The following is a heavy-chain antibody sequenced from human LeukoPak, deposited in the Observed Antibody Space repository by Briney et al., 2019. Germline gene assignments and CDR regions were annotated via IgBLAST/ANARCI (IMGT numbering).Heavy chain of an antibody. J-gene: IGHJ3*02. CDR2: ISYDGSNK. CDR3: ARDRGRGGAFDI. Sequence: GGSLRLSCAASGFTFSSYAMHWVRQAPGKGLEWVAVISYDGSNKYYADSVKGRFTISRDNSKNTLYLQMNSLRAEDTAVYYCARDRGRGGAFDIWGQGTMVTVSS. D-gene: IGHD3-16*01. V-gene: IGHV3-30-3*01. CDR1: GFTFSSYA.